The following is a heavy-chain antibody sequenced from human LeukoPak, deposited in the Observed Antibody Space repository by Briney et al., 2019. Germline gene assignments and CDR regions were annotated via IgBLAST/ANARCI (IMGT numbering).Heavy chain of an antibody. CDR2: IYWDDDK. V-gene: IGHV2-5*08. Sequence: TLSLTCTVSGGSISSYYWSWIRQPPGKALEWLALIYWDDDKRYSPSLKSRLTITKDTSKNQVVLTMTNMDPVDTATYYCAHSGTSIPDYFDYWGQGTLVTVSS. CDR3: AHSGTSIPDYFDY. J-gene: IGHJ4*02. CDR1: GGSISSYYW. D-gene: IGHD2-2*01.